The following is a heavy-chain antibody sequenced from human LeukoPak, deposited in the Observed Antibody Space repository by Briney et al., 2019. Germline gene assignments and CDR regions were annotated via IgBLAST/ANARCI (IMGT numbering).Heavy chain of an antibody. CDR2: INHSGST. CDR1: GGSFSGYY. D-gene: IGHD1-7*01. J-gene: IGHJ4*02. V-gene: IGHV4-34*01. Sequence: SETLSLTCAVYGGSFSGYYWSWIRRPPGKGLEWIGEINHSGSTNYNPSLKSRVTISVDTSKNQFSLKLSSVTAADTAVYYCARLAKYNWNYGVDYWGQGTLVTVSS. CDR3: ARLAKYNWNYGVDY.